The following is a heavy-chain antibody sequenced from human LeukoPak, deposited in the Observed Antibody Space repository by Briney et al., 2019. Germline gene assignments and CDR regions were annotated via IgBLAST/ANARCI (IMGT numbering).Heavy chain of an antibody. CDR1: GGSFSGYY. Sequence: SETLSLTCAVYGGSFSGYYWSWIRQPPGKGLEWIGEINHRGSTNYNPSLKSRVTISVDTSKNQFSLKLSSVTAADTAVYYCARHAPRYYYGSGSYRFDYWGQGTLVTVSS. J-gene: IGHJ4*02. D-gene: IGHD3-10*01. V-gene: IGHV4-34*01. CDR2: INHRGST. CDR3: ARHAPRYYYGSGSYRFDY.